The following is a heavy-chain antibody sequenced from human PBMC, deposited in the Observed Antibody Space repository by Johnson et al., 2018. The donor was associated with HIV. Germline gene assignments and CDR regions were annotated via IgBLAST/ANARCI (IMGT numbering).Heavy chain of an antibody. CDR2: ISGDGSSS. CDR3: AKGDGIVGGSDAFDI. CDR1: GFTISTFW. J-gene: IGHJ3*02. V-gene: IGHV3-74*02. D-gene: IGHD1-26*01. Sequence: MLLVESGGGVVRPGGSLRLSCAASGFTISTFWMHWVRQVPGKGLMWVSRISGDGSSSSYAESVKGRFTISRDNSKNTLYLQMNSRRAEDTAVYYCAKGDGIVGGSDAFDIWGQGTMVTVSS.